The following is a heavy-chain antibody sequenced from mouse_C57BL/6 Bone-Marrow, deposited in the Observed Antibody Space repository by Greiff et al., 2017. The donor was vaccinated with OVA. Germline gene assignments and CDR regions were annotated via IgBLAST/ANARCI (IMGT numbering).Heavy chain of an antibody. CDR3: ARRGYYGSSLDY. CDR1: GYAFTNYL. V-gene: IGHV1-54*01. CDR2: INPGSGGT. D-gene: IGHD1-1*01. J-gene: IGHJ2*01. Sequence: QVQLKESGAELVRPGTSVKVSCKASGYAFTNYLIEWVKQRPGQGLEWIGVINPGSGGTKYNEKFKSKATLTVDKPSSTAYMQLSSLTSEDSAVYYCARRGYYGSSLDYWGQGTTLTVSS.